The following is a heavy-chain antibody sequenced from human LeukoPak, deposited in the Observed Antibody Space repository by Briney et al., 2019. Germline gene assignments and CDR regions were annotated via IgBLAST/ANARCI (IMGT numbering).Heavy chain of an antibody. J-gene: IGHJ4*02. D-gene: IGHD4-17*01. CDR3: ARGDYGDKFDY. CDR2: ISAYIANT. CDR1: GYTFTSYG. V-gene: IGHV1-18*01. Sequence: ASVKVSCKASGYTFTSYGINWVRQAPGQGLEWMGWISAYIANTNYAQKVQGRVTMTTDTSTSTAYMELRSLRSDDTAVYYCARGDYGDKFDYWGQGTLVTVSS.